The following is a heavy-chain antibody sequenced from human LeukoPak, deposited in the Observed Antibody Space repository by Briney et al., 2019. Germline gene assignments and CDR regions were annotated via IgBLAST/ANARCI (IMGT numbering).Heavy chain of an antibody. CDR3: AKNIWTELATIYYYMDV. V-gene: IGHV3-23*01. J-gene: IGHJ6*03. CDR2: ISGSAYST. Sequence: GGSLRLSCAASGFTFSSYAMSWVRQAPGKGLEWVSAISGSAYSTYYADSVKGRFTISRDNSKNTLYLQLNSLRAEDTAVYYCAKNIWTELATIYYYMDVWGTGTTVTVSS. CDR1: GFTFSSYA. D-gene: IGHD5-24*01.